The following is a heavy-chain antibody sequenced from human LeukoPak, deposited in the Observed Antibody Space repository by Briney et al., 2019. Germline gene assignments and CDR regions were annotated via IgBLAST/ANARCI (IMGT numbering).Heavy chain of an antibody. CDR1: GITFSSYG. Sequence: GGSLRLSCTASGITFSSYGMNWVRQAPGKGLEWVSYISHSSSIIYYADSVKGRFTISRDNAKNSLYVQMNSLRAEDTAVYYCARERHEYYDILTGYYRRGRYFDYWGQGTLVTVSS. J-gene: IGHJ4*02. D-gene: IGHD3-9*01. CDR3: ARERHEYYDILTGYYRRGRYFDY. CDR2: ISHSSSII. V-gene: IGHV3-48*01.